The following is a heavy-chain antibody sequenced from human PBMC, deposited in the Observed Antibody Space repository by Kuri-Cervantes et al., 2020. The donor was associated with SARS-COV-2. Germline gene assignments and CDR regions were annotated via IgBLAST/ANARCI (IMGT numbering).Heavy chain of an antibody. CDR1: GYTFTSYG. CDR3: ARDSGIYCSSTSCYGSWFDP. CDR2: ISAYNGNT. J-gene: IGHJ5*02. V-gene: IGHV1-18*01. Sequence: ASVKVSCKASGYTFTSYGISWVRQAPGQGLEWMGWISAYNGNTNYAQKLQGRVTMTTDTSTSTAYMELRSLRSDDTAVYCCARDSGIYCSSTSCYGSWFDPWGQGTLVTVSS. D-gene: IGHD2-2*01.